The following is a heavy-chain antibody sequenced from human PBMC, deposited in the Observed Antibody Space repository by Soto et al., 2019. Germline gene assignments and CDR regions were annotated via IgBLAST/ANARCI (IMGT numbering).Heavy chain of an antibody. V-gene: IGHV1-69*13. J-gene: IGHJ6*02. CDR1: GGTFSSYA. CDR2: IIPIFGTA. CDR3: ARSQGGSSSLDIYYYYYYGMDV. Sequence: ASVKVSCKASGGTFSSYAISWVRQAPGQGLEWTGGIIPIFGTANYAQKFQGRVTITADESTSTGYMELSSLRSEDTAVYYCARSQGGSSSLDIYYYYYYGMDVWGQGTTVTVSS. D-gene: IGHD2-15*01.